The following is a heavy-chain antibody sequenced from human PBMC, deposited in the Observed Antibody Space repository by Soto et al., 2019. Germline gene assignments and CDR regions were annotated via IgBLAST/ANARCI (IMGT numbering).Heavy chain of an antibody. Sequence: QVQLQQWGAGLLKPSETLSLTCAVYGGSFSGYYWSWIRQPPGKGLEWIGEINHSGSTNYNPSLKSRVTISVDTSKNQFSLKLSSVTAADTVVYYCATSYCSGGSCYLDAFDIWGQGTMVTVSS. CDR1: GGSFSGYY. CDR3: ATSYCSGGSCYLDAFDI. CDR2: INHSGST. D-gene: IGHD2-15*01. J-gene: IGHJ3*02. V-gene: IGHV4-34*01.